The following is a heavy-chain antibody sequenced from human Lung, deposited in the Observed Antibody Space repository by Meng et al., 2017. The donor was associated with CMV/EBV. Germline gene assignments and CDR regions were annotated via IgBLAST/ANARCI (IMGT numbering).Heavy chain of an antibody. CDR3: ARQYSSSYYSDY. CDR2: IYYSGST. V-gene: IGHV4-31*03. D-gene: IGHD6-6*01. CDR1: CGSLSSGGYY. J-gene: IGHJ4*02. Sequence: LXCTVSCGSLSSGGYYWSWIRQHPGKGLEWIGYIYYSGSTYYNPSLKSRVTISVDTSKNQFSLKLSSVTSADTAVYYFARQYSSSYYSDYWGQGTXVTVSS.